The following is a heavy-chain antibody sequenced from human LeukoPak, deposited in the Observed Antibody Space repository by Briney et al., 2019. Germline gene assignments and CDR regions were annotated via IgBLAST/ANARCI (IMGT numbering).Heavy chain of an antibody. CDR2: IWYDGSNK. J-gene: IGHJ4*02. D-gene: IGHD5-12*01. Sequence: GRSLRLSCAASGFTSSSYGMHWVRQAPGKGLEWVAVIWYDGSNKYYADSVKGRFTISRDNSKNTLYLQMNSLRAEDTAVYYCARAPDIVATEYYFDYWGQGTLVTVSS. CDR1: GFTSSSYG. CDR3: ARAPDIVATEYYFDY. V-gene: IGHV3-33*01.